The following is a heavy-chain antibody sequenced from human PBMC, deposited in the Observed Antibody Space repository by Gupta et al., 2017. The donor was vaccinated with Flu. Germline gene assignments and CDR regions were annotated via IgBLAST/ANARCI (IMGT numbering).Heavy chain of an antibody. D-gene: IGHD3-22*01. V-gene: IGHV3-21*01. J-gene: IGHJ4*02. CDR1: GFTFSSYS. CDR2: ISSSSSYI. Sequence: EVQLVESGGGLVKPGGSLRLSCAASGFTFSSYSMNWVRQAPGKGLEWVSSISSSSSYIYYADSVKGRFTISRDNAKNSLYLQMNSLRAEDTAVYYCARDPAYYYDSSGLDYWGQGTLVTVSS. CDR3: ARDPAYYYDSSGLDY.